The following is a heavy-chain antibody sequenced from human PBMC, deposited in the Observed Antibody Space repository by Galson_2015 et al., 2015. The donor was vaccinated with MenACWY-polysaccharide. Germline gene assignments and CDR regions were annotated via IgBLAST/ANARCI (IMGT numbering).Heavy chain of an antibody. CDR2: ISGSST. J-gene: IGHJ2*01. V-gene: IGHV3-74*01. Sequence: LRLSCAASGFTFGSYAMSWVRQVPGKGLEWVSSISGSSTSYADSVKGRFTISRDNAKNTLYLQMNSLTAEDTAVYYCAKMGGGYRTYWYFDLWGRGTLVTVSS. CDR1: GFTFGSYA. CDR3: AKMGGGYRTYWYFDL. D-gene: IGHD5-12*01.